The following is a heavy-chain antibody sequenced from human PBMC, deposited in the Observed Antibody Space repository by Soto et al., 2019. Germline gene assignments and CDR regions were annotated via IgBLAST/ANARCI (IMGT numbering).Heavy chain of an antibody. Sequence: GGSLRLSCSASGFPFSSYTMYWVRQAPGKGLEFVSAINGNGNTTYYGDSVKGRLAISRYNAKKTMYLHLSRLRAEEMDVYYCAKDSTKYSSSPPGRYFHYWGEGIGVTVS. J-gene: IGHJ4*02. CDR1: GFPFSSYT. CDR3: AKDSTKYSSSPPGRYFHY. CDR2: INGNGNTT. D-gene: IGHD2-8*01. V-gene: IGHV3-64D*06.